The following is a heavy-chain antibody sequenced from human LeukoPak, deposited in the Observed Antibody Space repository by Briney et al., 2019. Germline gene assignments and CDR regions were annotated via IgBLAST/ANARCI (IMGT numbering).Heavy chain of an antibody. Sequence: KASETLSLTCTVSGYSISSGYYWGWIRQPPGKGLEWIGSIYHSGSTYYNPSLKSRVTISVDTSKNQFSLKLSSVTAADTAVYYCARVGRNWNDGFDWGQGTLVTVSS. J-gene: IGHJ4*02. CDR3: ARVGRNWNDGFD. CDR2: IYHSGST. V-gene: IGHV4-38-2*02. D-gene: IGHD1-1*01. CDR1: GYSISSGYY.